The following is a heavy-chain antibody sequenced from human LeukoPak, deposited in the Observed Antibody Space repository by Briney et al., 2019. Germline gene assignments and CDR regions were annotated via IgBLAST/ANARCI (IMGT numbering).Heavy chain of an antibody. V-gene: IGHV4-59*08. CDR1: GGSISAYY. Sequence: SETLSLTCTVSGGSISAYYWSWIRQPPGKGLEWIGSMYYRGSSNHNPSLKSRVTISADPSKSQISLRLTSVTAADTAKYYCARQLNLRNPFDPWGQGTLVTVS. D-gene: IGHD1-14*01. CDR2: MYYRGSS. J-gene: IGHJ5*02. CDR3: ARQLNLRNPFDP.